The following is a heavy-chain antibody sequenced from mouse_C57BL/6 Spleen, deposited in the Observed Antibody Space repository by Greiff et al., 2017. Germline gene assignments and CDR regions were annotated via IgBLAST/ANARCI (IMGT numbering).Heavy chain of an antibody. CDR2: INPSTGGT. V-gene: IGHV1-42*01. CDR1: GYSFTGYY. J-gene: IGHJ2*01. Sequence: EVQRVESGPELVKPGASVKISCKASGYSFTGYYMNWVKQSPEKSLEWIGEINPSTGGTTYNQKFKATATLTVDKSSSTAYMQLKSLTSEDSAVFYCARWYYGSSYYFDYWGQGTTLTVSS. D-gene: IGHD1-1*01. CDR3: ARWYYGSSYYFDY.